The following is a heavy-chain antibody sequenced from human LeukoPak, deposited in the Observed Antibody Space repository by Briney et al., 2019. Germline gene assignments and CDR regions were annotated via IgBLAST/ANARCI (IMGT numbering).Heavy chain of an antibody. CDR2: IWYDGSKK. D-gene: IGHD6-13*01. V-gene: IGHV3-33*06. J-gene: IGHJ4*02. Sequence: GGSLRLSCAASGFTFRNYGMHWVRQAPDKGLEWVAIIWYDGSKKYYADSVSGRFTISRDNSKNTVSLQMNNLSPEDTAVYYCAKGGLAAAGIDYWGQGTLVTVSS. CDR3: AKGGLAAAGIDY. CDR1: GFTFRNYG.